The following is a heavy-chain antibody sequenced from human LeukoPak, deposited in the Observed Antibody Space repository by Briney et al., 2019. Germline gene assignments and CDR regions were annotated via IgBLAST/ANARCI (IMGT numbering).Heavy chain of an antibody. CDR2: ISGSGDDT. CDR3: AIVSIVVVTAARQDLDC. D-gene: IGHD2-2*01. J-gene: IGHJ4*02. V-gene: IGHV3-23*01. Sequence: SGGSLRLSCAASGFTFYDYAMSWVRQAPGKGLEWVSSISGSGDDTYYAESVKGRFTISRDSATKTVYLQMNRLRFEDTAVYYYAIVSIVVVTAARQDLDCWGQGTLVTVSS. CDR1: GFTFYDYA.